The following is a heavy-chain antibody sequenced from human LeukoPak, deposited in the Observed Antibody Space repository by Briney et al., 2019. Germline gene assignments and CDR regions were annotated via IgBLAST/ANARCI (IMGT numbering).Heavy chain of an antibody. CDR2: ISSSGSTI. CDR3: ARGPRAYYYYGMDV. J-gene: IGHJ6*02. Sequence: PGGSLRLSCAASGFTFSDYYMSWIRQAPGKELEWVSYISSSGSTIYYADSVKGRFTISRDNAKNSLYLQMNSLRAEDTAVYYCARGPRAYYYYGMDVWGQGTTVTVSS. V-gene: IGHV3-11*01. CDR1: GFTFSDYY.